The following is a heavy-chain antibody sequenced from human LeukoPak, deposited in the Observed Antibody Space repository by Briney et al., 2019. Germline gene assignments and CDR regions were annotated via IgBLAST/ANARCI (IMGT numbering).Heavy chain of an antibody. CDR3: ARAERDKYYYDSNDAFDI. J-gene: IGHJ3*02. Sequence: SETLSLTCAVSGGSISSGGYSWNWIRQPPGKGLEWIGYIYYSGSTYYNPSLKSRVTISVDTSKNQFSLKLSSVTAADTAVYYCARAERDKYYYDSNDAFDIWGQGTMVTVSS. V-gene: IGHV4-30-4*07. CDR1: GGSISSGGYS. D-gene: IGHD3-22*01. CDR2: IYYSGST.